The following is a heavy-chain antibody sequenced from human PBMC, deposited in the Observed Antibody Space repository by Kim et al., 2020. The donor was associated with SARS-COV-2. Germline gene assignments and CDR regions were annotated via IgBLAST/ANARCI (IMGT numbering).Heavy chain of an antibody. Sequence: GGSLRLSCAASGFMSEDYTMHWVRQVPGKGLEWVSLISWDGGRTYYADSLKGRFTISRDKSKNSLHLQMDSLTTEDTAFYYCAKDIGWELDRGVGGFEKWGQGTLVTVSS. J-gene: IGHJ4*02. V-gene: IGHV3-43*01. CDR2: ISWDGGRT. CDR3: AKDIGWELDRGVGGFEK. CDR1: GFMSEDYT. D-gene: IGHD3-10*01.